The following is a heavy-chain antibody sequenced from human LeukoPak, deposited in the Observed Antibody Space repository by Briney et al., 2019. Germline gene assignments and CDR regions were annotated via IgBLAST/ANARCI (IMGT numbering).Heavy chain of an antibody. V-gene: IGHV3-23*01. J-gene: IGHJ4*02. D-gene: IGHD2-8*01. CDR2: ISSSGGDT. CDR3: AKAPPYTKYFES. CDR1: GFSFSSYA. Sequence: GGSLRLSCAASGFSFSSYAMSWVRPAPGKGLDWVSTISSSGGDTFYADSVKGRFTISRDNSKNTLYLQMNSLRAEDTAVYYCAKAPPYTKYFESWGQGTLVTVSS.